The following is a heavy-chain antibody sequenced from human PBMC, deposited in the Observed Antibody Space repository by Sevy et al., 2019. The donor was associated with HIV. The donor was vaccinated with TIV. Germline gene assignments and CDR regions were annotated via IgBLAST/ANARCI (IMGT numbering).Heavy chain of an antibody. D-gene: IGHD1-26*01. V-gene: IGHV3-21*01. Sequence: GGSLRLSCAASGFTFSSYSMHWVRQAPGKGLEWVSSISSSSSYIYYADSVKGRFTISRDNAKNSLYLQMNSLRAEDTAVYYCARDRYSGRFIDYWGQGTLVTVSS. CDR1: GFTFSSYS. J-gene: IGHJ4*02. CDR2: ISSSSSYI. CDR3: ARDRYSGRFIDY.